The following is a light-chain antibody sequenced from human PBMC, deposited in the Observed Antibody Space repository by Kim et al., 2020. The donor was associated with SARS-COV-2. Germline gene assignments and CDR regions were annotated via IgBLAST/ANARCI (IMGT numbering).Light chain of an antibody. V-gene: IGLV3-1*01. CDR3: QAWDSSTAWV. CDR1: KLGEKY. CDR2: QDS. J-gene: IGLJ3*02. Sequence: VAPGQTASITCSGDKLGEKYACWYQQKPGQAPVLVIYQDSKRPSGIPERFSGSNSGNTATLTISGTQAMDEADDYCQAWDSSTAWVFGGGTQLIVL.